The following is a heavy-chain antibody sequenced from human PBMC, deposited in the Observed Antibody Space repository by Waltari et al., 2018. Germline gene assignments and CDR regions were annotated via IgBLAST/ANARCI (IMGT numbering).Heavy chain of an antibody. CDR3: ARDFNWGWFY. D-gene: IGHD7-27*01. V-gene: IGHV3-7*01. J-gene: IGHJ4*02. Sequence: EVQLVESGGGLVQPGGSLRLSCAASGFTFSTNWMSWVRQAPGKGLGGLANIKPDGSEKYYVDSVKGRFTISRDNAKNSLSLQMDSLRAEDTAVYYCARDFNWGWFYWGQGALVTVSS. CDR1: GFTFSTNW. CDR2: IKPDGSEK.